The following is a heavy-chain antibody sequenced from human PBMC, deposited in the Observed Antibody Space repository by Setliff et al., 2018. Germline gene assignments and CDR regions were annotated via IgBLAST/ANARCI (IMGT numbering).Heavy chain of an antibody. CDR3: ARTNYYDSSTYFNWFDP. J-gene: IGHJ5*02. CDR2: IYHSGST. Sequence: SETLSLTCAVSGYSISSGYYWGWIRQPPGKGLEWIGSIYHSGSTYYNPSLKSRVTMSVDTSKNQFSLKLSSVTAADTAVYYCARTNYYDSSTYFNWFDPWGQGTLVTVSA. CDR1: GYSISSGYY. V-gene: IGHV4-38-2*01. D-gene: IGHD3-22*01.